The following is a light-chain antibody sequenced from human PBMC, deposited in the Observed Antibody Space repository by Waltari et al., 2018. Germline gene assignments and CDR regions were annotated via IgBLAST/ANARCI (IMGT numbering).Light chain of an antibody. CDR1: QGISND. CDR2: EAS. CDR3: QHYYSTPYS. J-gene: IGKJ2*03. Sequence: DIQMTQSPSSLSASVGDRVTITCRASQGISNDLAWYQQKPGETPKLLIYEASSLQSGIPSRISGSGSGTDFTLTSSSLQSEDFATYYGQHYYSTPYSFSQGT. V-gene: IGKV1-NL1*01.